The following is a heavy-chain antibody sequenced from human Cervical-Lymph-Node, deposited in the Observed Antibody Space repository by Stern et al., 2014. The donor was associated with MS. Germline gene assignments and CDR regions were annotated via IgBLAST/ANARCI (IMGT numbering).Heavy chain of an antibody. CDR1: GYTFTGYY. D-gene: IGHD1-26*01. Sequence: QMQLVQSGAEVKKPGASVKVSCKASGYTFTGYYMHWVRQAPGQGLEWMGRINPNSGGTKYAQKFQGRVTMTRDTSISTAYMELSRLRSDDTAVYYCARDEQWELLDYWGQGTLVTVSS. V-gene: IGHV1-2*06. J-gene: IGHJ4*02. CDR3: ARDEQWELLDY. CDR2: INPNSGGT.